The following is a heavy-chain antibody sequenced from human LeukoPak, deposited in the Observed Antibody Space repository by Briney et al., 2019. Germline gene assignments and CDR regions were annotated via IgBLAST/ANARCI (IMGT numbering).Heavy chain of an antibody. Sequence: GGSLRLSCAASGFTFDDYGMSWVRQAPGKGLELVSGINWNGGSTGYADSVKGRFTISRDNAKNSLYLQMNSLRAEDTALYYCARDHGICSSTSCALAWFDPWGQGTLVTVSS. J-gene: IGHJ5*02. CDR1: GFTFDDYG. CDR2: INWNGGST. D-gene: IGHD2-2*01. V-gene: IGHV3-20*04. CDR3: ARDHGICSSTSCALAWFDP.